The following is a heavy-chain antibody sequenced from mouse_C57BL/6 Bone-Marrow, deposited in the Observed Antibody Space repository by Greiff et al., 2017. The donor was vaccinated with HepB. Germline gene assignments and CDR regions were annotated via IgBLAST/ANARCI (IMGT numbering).Heavy chain of an antibody. V-gene: IGHV1-69*01. CDR1: GYTFTSYW. CDR3: ARVNYGSSYYAMDY. J-gene: IGHJ4*01. Sequence: QVQLKQPGAELVMPGASVKLSCKASGYTFTSYWMHWVKQRPGQGLEWIGEIDPSDSYTNYNQKFKGKSTLTVDKSSSTAYMQLSSLTSEDSAVYYCARVNYGSSYYAMDYWGQGTSVTVSS. D-gene: IGHD1-1*01. CDR2: IDPSDSYT.